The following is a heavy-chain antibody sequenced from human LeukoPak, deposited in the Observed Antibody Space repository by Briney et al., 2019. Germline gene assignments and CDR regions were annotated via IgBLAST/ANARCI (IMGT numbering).Heavy chain of an antibody. CDR1: GFPFRVRW. Sequence: GGSLRLSCAASGFPFRVRWMHWVRQAPGKGLVWISLIKKDGFFSTYADSVKGRFTISRDDAKNTLYLQMDSLRADDTAVYYCATIAAAGTHLTYYYGMDVWGQGTTVTVSS. J-gene: IGHJ6*02. V-gene: IGHV3-74*03. D-gene: IGHD6-13*01. CDR3: ATIAAAGTHLTYYYGMDV. CDR2: IKKDGFFS.